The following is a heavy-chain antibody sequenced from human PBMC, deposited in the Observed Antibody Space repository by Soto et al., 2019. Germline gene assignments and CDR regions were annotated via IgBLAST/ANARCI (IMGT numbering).Heavy chain of an antibody. CDR1: GCSISSSSYY. J-gene: IGHJ4*02. CDR3: ARLTVITAYFDY. CDR2: IYYSGST. D-gene: IGHD3-10*01. V-gene: IGHV4-39*01. Sequence: PSETLSLTCTVSGCSISSSSYYWGWIRQPPGKGLEWIGSIYYSGSTYYNPSLKSRVTISVDTSKNQFSLKLSSVTAADTAVYYCARLTVITAYFDYWGQGTLVTVSS.